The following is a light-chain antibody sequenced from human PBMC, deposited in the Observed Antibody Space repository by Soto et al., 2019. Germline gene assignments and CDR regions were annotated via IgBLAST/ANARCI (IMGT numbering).Light chain of an antibody. J-gene: IGLJ3*02. CDR2: VNSDGSH. V-gene: IGLV4-69*01. CDR3: QTWGTGIQGV. Sequence: QLVLTQPPSASASLGASVKLTCTLSSGHSNYAIAWHQQQPEKGPRYLMKVNSDGSHSKGDGIPNRFSGSSSGAERYLTISSLQSEDEADYYCQTWGTGIQGVFGGGTKLTVL. CDR1: SGHSNYA.